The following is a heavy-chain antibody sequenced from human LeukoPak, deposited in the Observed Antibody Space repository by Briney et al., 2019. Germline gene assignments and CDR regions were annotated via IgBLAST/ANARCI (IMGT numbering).Heavy chain of an antibody. CDR3: ARGLVEMATRYFDL. V-gene: IGHV4-61*01. CDR2: IYYSGST. CDR1: GGSFSSGSYY. Sequence: SETLSLTCTVSGGSFSSGSYYWSWIRQPPGKGLEWIGYIYYSGSTNYNPSLKSRVTISVDTSKNQFSLKLSSVTAADTAVYYCARGLVEMATRYFDLWGRGTLVTVSS. D-gene: IGHD5-24*01. J-gene: IGHJ2*01.